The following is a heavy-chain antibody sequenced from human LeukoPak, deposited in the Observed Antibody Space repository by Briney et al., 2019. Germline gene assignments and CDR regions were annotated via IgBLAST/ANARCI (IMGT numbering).Heavy chain of an antibody. V-gene: IGHV5-51*01. J-gene: IGHJ4*02. CDR1: GYSFTSYW. D-gene: IGHD2-15*01. Sequence: EESLKISCKGSGYSFTSYWIGWVRQMPGKGLEWMGIIYPGDSDTRYSPSFQGQVTISADKSISTAYLQWSSLKASDTAMYYCARSYCSGGSCPPRFFDYWGQGTLVTVSS. CDR3: ARSYCSGGSCPPRFFDY. CDR2: IYPGDSDT.